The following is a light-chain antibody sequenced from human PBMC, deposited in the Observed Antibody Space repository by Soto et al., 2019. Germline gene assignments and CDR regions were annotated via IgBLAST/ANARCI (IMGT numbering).Light chain of an antibody. J-gene: IGKJ5*01. Sequence: IVLTQSPATLSVSPGERATLSCRASQSVSSNLAWHQQRPGQAPRLLIHGASHRAAGVPARFSGGGFGTELTLTIASLQSKEYAVYWCQQYNNWPLTFGPGTRLE. V-gene: IGKV3D-15*01. CDR3: QQYNNWPLT. CDR1: QSVSSN. CDR2: GAS.